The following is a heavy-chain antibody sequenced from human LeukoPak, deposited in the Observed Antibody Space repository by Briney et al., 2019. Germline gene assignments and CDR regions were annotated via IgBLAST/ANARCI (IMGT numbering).Heavy chain of an antibody. CDR3: ARRYGGNSYDFDY. CDR2: INPNSGAT. Sequence: ASVKVSCKTSGYTFTDYYMHWVRQAPGQGLEWMGWINPNSGATNYAQKLQGRVTMTTDTSTSTAYMELRSLRSDDTAVYYCARRYGGNSYDFDYWGQGTLVTVSS. V-gene: IGHV1-2*02. D-gene: IGHD4-23*01. CDR1: GYTFTDYY. J-gene: IGHJ4*02.